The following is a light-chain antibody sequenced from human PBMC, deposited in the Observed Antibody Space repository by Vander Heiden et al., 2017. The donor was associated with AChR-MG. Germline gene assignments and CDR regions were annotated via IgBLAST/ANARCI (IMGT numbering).Light chain of an antibody. CDR3: QGWESMRHSYVV. J-gene: IGLJ2*01. CDR2: DDE. Sequence: SYVLTQPPSAAVAPGQTARITCGGHYIGRNNVHWYQQTPGPAPALVVSDDEVRPSGCAERFSGSSSGNPATRTISRVEAGDEADYYCQGWESMRHSYVVFGGGTKLTV. V-gene: IGLV3-21*02. CDR1: YIGRNN.